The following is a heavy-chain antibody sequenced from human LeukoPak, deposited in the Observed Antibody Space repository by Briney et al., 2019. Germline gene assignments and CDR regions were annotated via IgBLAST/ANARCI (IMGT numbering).Heavy chain of an antibody. CDR2: ISGSGVTT. CDR1: GFTFSSYG. V-gene: IGHV3-23*01. D-gene: IGHD5-12*01. Sequence: GGSLRLSCAASGFTFSSYGMTWVRQGPGQGLEWVSGISGSGVTTSYADSMKGRFTISRDNSENTLYLQMNSLRVEDTAVYYCVKNSGFYGYDYIQYWGQGTLVTVSS. J-gene: IGHJ4*02. CDR3: VKNSGFYGYDYIQY.